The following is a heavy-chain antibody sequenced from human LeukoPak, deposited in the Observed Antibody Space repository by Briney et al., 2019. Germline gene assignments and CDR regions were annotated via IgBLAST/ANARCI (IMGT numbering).Heavy chain of an antibody. CDR2: INWIVGSA. J-gene: IGHJ4*02. D-gene: IGHD3-22*01. Sequence: GGSLKLSCAASGCTFDDYGMSWVRQAPGQGLEWVSGINWIVGSAGYADAVKGRFTITRGNAKNSLYLQMNSLRAEDTALYYCGKEREGDSSGYTYYFDYWGQGTLVTVSS. V-gene: IGHV3-20*04. CDR3: GKEREGDSSGYTYYFDY. CDR1: GCTFDDYG.